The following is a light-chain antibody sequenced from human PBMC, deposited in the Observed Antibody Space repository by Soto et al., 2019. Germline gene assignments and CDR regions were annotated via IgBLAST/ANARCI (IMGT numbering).Light chain of an antibody. V-gene: IGKV1-33*01. CDR2: DAS. J-gene: IGKJ5*01. CDR1: HDINYH. CDR3: QQYEDALSIT. Sequence: DIQLTQSSSSLSTSIGDRVTITWQASHDINYHLNWYQQKEGKAPELLLSDASNLKTGVPSRFSGSGSGTDFSFTISSLQPEDIATYYCQQYEDALSITFGQGTRLEIK.